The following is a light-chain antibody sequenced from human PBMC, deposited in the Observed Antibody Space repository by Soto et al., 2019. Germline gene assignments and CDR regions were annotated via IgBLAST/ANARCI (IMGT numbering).Light chain of an antibody. Sequence: QSVLTQPASVSGSPGQSITISCTGTSSDVGGYDYVSWFQQFPGKAPTLMIYDVSNRPSGVSIRFSGSKSGNTASLTISGLQAEDEADYYCNSYTTNSKVVFGGGTKVTVL. CDR3: NSYTTNSKVV. CDR2: DVS. V-gene: IGLV2-14*03. CDR1: SSDVGGYDY. J-gene: IGLJ2*01.